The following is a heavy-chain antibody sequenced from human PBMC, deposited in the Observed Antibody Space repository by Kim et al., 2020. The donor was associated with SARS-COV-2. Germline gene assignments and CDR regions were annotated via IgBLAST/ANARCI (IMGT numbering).Heavy chain of an antibody. J-gene: IGHJ6*03. V-gene: IGHV4-34*01. D-gene: IGHD3-16*01. CDR3: ARGPRLYYYYYMDV. Sequence: TPTLKSRITISGDTSKNQFSLKLSSVTAADTAVYYCARGPRLYYYYYMDVWGKGTTVTVSS.